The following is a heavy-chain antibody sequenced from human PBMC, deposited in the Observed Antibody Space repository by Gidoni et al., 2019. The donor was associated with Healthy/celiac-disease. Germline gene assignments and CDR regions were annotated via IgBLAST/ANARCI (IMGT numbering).Heavy chain of an antibody. CDR1: GFTFRCSG. J-gene: IGHJ4*02. Sequence: QVQLVESGGGVVQPGRSRSLSCAASGFTFRCSGMHWVRQAPGKGLAWVAVIWYDRSNKYYADSVKGRFTISRDNSKNTLYLQMNSLRAEDTAVYYCARDRVVVVPAAMYYFDYWGQGTLVTVSS. CDR3: ARDRVVVVPAAMYYFDY. D-gene: IGHD2-2*01. CDR2: IWYDRSNK. V-gene: IGHV3-33*01.